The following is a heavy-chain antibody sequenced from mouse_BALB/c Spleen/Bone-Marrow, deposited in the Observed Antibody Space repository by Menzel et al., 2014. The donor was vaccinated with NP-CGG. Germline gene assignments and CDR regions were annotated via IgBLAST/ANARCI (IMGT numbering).Heavy chain of an antibody. V-gene: IGHV5-6-4*01. D-gene: IGHD1-1*01. CDR1: GFTFSSYT. CDR3: TRDPYYYGSSYAMDY. J-gene: IGHJ4*01. Sequence: EVMLVESGGGLVKPGGSLKLSCAAPGFTFSSYTMSWVRQTPEKRLEWVATISSGGSYTYYPDSVKGRFTISRDNAKNTLYLQMSSLKSEDTAMYYCTRDPYYYGSSYAMDYWGQGTSVTVSS. CDR2: ISSGGSYT.